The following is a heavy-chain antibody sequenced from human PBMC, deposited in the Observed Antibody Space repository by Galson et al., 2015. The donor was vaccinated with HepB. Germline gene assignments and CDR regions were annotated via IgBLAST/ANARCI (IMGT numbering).Heavy chain of an antibody. CDR3: VRDSSTARMSAALPPYYYSFGMDV. Sequence: SLRLSCAASGFTFSTYNMNWVRQAPGKGLEWVSSIGRTSNYIFYAASVKGRFTISRDNARNSLYLQMNSLRPDDTALYYCVRDSSTARMSAALPPYYYSFGMDVWGQGATVTVSS. D-gene: IGHD2-2*01. CDR2: IGRTSNYI. J-gene: IGHJ6*02. V-gene: IGHV3-21*01. CDR1: GFTFSTYN.